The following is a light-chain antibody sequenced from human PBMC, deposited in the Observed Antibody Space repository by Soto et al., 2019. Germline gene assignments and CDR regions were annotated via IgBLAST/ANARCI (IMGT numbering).Light chain of an antibody. V-gene: IGLV1-47*01. CDR3: AAWDDSLSGRHVV. Sequence: QSMLTQPPSASGTPGQRVTISCSGSSSNIGSNYVYWYQQLPGTAPKLLIYRNNQRPSGVPDRFSGSKSGTSASLAISGLRSEDEADYYCAAWDDSLSGRHVVFGGGTKLTVL. CDR2: RNN. J-gene: IGLJ2*01. CDR1: SSNIGSNY.